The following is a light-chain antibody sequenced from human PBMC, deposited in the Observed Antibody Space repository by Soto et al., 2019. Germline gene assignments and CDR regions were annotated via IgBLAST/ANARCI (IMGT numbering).Light chain of an antibody. CDR3: SSYGGSNNLV. J-gene: IGLJ2*01. CDR2: EVS. CDR1: SSDVGGYNF. Sequence: QSVLTQPPSASGSPGQSVTISCTGTSSDVGGYNFVSWHQQHPGQAPKLLIYEVSRRPSGVSHRFSGSKSGNTASLTVYGLQAEDEADYYCSSYGGSNNLVIGGGTKVTVL. V-gene: IGLV2-8*01.